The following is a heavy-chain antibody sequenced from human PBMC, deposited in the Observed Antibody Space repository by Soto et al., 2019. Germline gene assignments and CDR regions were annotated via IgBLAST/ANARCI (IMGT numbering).Heavy chain of an antibody. CDR3: ARGFTLVRGVIITRWFDP. CDR1: GGSISSYY. D-gene: IGHD3-10*01. J-gene: IGHJ5*02. Sequence: SETLSLTCTVSGGSISSYYLSWIRQPPGKGLEWIGYIYYSGSTNYNPSLKSRVTISIDRSKNQFSLKLTSVTAADTAVYFCARGFTLVRGVIITRWFDPWGQGTLVTVSS. V-gene: IGHV4-59*12. CDR2: IYYSGST.